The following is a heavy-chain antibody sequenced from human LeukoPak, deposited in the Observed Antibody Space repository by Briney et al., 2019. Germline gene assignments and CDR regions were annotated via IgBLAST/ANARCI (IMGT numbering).Heavy chain of an antibody. V-gene: IGHV3-23*01. Sequence: QPGGSLRLSCAASGFTFSSYGMSWVRQAPGKGLEWVSDISVSGGSTHYADSVKGRFTISRDNSKNTVYLQMNGLRADDTAVYYCAKSGSGWQAGDSYSYYMGVWGKGTTVTISS. D-gene: IGHD6-19*01. J-gene: IGHJ6*03. CDR2: ISVSGGST. CDR1: GFTFSSYG. CDR3: AKSGSGWQAGDSYSYYMGV.